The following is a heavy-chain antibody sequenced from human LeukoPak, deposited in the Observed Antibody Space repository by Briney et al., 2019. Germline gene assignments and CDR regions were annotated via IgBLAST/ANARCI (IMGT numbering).Heavy chain of an antibody. V-gene: IGHV3-7*01. D-gene: IGHD6-13*01. Sequence: PGGSLRLSCAAPGFTFSSYWMSWVRQAPGKGLEWVANIKQDGSEKYYVDSVKGRFTISRDNAKNSLYLQMNSLRAEDTAVYYCARESPLAAAGHWGQGTLVTVSS. CDR1: GFTFSSYW. J-gene: IGHJ4*02. CDR2: IKQDGSEK. CDR3: ARESPLAAAGH.